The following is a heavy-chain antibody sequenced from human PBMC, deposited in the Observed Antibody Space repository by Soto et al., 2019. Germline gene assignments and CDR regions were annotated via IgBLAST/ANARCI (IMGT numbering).Heavy chain of an antibody. CDR3: AREKYYYDSSGYSPGWFDP. CDR1: GYTFTGYY. D-gene: IGHD3-22*01. J-gene: IGHJ5*02. Sequence: QVQLVQSGAEVKKPGASVKVSCKASGYTFTGYYMHWVRQAPGQGLEWMGWINPNSGGTNYAQKFQGRVTMTRDTSISTAYMELSRLRSDDTAVYYCAREKYYYDSSGYSPGWFDPWGQGTLVTVSS. CDR2: INPNSGGT. V-gene: IGHV1-2*02.